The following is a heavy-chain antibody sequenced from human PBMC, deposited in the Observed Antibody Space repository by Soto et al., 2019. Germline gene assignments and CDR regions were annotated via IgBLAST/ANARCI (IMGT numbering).Heavy chain of an antibody. CDR1: GFTFSTHA. CDR2: VDVGGGST. Sequence: EVQLLESGGGLVQPGGSLRLSCAASGFTFSTHAMIWVRQAPGKGLNWVSTVDVGGGSTYYTDSVKGRFTVSRDNSKNTVYLQLNPLRAEATAIYYCARDSGPAGGGACDIWGQGTMVTVSS. J-gene: IGHJ3*02. V-gene: IGHV3-23*01. CDR3: ARDSGPAGGGACDI. D-gene: IGHD6-25*01.